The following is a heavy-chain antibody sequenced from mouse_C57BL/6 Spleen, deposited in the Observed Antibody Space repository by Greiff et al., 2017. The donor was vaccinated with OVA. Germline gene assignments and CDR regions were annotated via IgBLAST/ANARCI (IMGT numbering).Heavy chain of an antibody. D-gene: IGHD2-1*01. Sequence: VQLQQSGPELVKPGASVKISCKASGYAFSSSWMNWVKQRPGKGLEWIGRIYPGDGDTNYNGKFKGKATLTADKSSSTAYMQLSSLTSEDSAVYFCARFDGNYGAWFAYWGQGTLVTVSA. CDR3: ARFDGNYGAWFAY. J-gene: IGHJ3*01. V-gene: IGHV1-82*01. CDR2: IYPGDGDT. CDR1: GYAFSSSW.